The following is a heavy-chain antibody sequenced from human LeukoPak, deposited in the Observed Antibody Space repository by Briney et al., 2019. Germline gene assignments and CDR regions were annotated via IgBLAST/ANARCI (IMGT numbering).Heavy chain of an antibody. CDR2: IWYDGSNK. Sequence: GGSLRLSCAVFGSGFPFSRAWMSWVRQAPGKGLEWVAVIWYDGSNKYYVDSVKGRFTISRDNSKNTLSLQMNSLSAEDTAVYYCVRAGTTVLLYDYYYGMDVWGQGTTVTVSS. CDR1: GFPFSRAW. J-gene: IGHJ6*02. D-gene: IGHD1-7*01. CDR3: VRAGTTVLLYDYYYGMDV. V-gene: IGHV3-33*01.